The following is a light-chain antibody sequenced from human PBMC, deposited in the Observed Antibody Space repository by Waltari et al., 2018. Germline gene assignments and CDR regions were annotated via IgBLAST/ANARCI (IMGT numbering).Light chain of an antibody. CDR3: AAWDDSLNGPV. CDR1: SANIGSNT. CDR2: RNN. J-gene: IGLJ2*01. Sequence: QSVLTQPPSASGTPGQRVTIPCSGSSANIGSNTVHWYQQPPGTAPKLLIYRNNQRPSGVPDRFSGSKSGTSASLAISGLQSEDEADYYCAAWDDSLNGPVFGGGTKLTVL. V-gene: IGLV1-44*01.